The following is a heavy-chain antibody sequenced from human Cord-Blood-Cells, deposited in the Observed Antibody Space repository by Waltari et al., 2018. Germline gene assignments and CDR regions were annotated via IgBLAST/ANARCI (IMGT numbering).Heavy chain of an antibody. Sequence: VPLLLSGAEVKKPGATVHISCMDAEYTFTAYYMHWVQQAPGKGLEWMGLVDPEDGETIYAEKFQGRVTITADTSTDTAYMELSSLRSEDTAVYYCATVLSYWGQGTLVTVSS. V-gene: IGHV1-69-2*01. CDR3: ATVLSY. J-gene: IGHJ4*02. CDR1: EYTFTAYY. CDR2: VDPEDGET.